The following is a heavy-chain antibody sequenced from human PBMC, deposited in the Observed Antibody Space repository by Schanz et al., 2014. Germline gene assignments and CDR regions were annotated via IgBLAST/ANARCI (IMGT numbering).Heavy chain of an antibody. D-gene: IGHD2-2*01. V-gene: IGHV3-23*04. CDR2: LSGSGGST. CDR3: AKDSTHIDIVLVPTAIDY. J-gene: IGHJ4*02. Sequence: EVLLVESGGGLVKPGGSLRLSCEASGFTFITYTMNWVRQAPGKGLEWVSALSGSGGSTYYADSVKGRFTISRDNSKNTLYLHMNTLRSEDTAVYYCAKDSTHIDIVLVPTAIDYWGQGTLVTVSS. CDR1: GFTFITYT.